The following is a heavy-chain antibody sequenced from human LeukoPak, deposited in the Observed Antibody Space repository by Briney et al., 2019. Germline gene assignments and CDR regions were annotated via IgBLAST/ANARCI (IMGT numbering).Heavy chain of an antibody. J-gene: IGHJ4*02. Sequence: SQTLSLTCTVSGGSISSGDYYWSWIRQHPGKGLEWIGYIYYSGSTYYNPSLKSRLTISVDTSRKQFSLRLSSVTAADTAVYYCASSSHFWSGYYLLDYWGQGTLVTVSS. V-gene: IGHV4-31*03. CDR2: IYYSGST. CDR3: ASSSHFWSGYYLLDY. CDR1: GGSISSGDYY. D-gene: IGHD3-3*02.